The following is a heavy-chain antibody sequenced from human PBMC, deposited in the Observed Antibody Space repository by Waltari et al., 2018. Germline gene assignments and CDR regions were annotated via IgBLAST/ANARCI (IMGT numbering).Heavy chain of an antibody. CDR1: AYSISSDYF. Sequence: QMQLRESGPGLVLPSATLSLTCAVSAYSISSDYFWGLIRPPPGKWLAWIGSIYHNGATYYKPSLKSRLAISVDTSKNQFSLKLTSVTAADTAVYYCAREGCSSSSCYTTGNFDHWGQGILVTVSS. CDR2: IYHNGAT. V-gene: IGHV4-38-2*02. J-gene: IGHJ4*02. D-gene: IGHD2-2*02. CDR3: AREGCSSSSCYTTGNFDH.